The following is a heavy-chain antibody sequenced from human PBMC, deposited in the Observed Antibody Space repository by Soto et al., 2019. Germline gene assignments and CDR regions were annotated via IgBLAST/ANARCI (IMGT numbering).Heavy chain of an antibody. V-gene: IGHV1-18*01. CDR1: GYTFTSYG. D-gene: IGHD3-9*01. CDR3: ARVAAPLRYFDLSYDAFDI. CDR2: ISAYNGNT. J-gene: IGHJ3*02. Sequence: QVQLVQSGAEVKKPGASVKVSCKASGYTFTSYGISWVRQAPGQGLEWMGWISAYNGNTNYAQKLQGRVTMTTDTTTNPAYMELRSLRSDDTAVYYCARVAAPLRYFDLSYDAFDIWGQGTMVTVSS.